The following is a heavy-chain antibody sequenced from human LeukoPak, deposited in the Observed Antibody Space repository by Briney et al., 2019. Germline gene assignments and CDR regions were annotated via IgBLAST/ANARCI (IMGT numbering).Heavy chain of an antibody. J-gene: IGHJ4*02. CDR1: GFTFSSYA. CDR3: ARVGHILGAKLDY. V-gene: IGHV3-30*04. D-gene: IGHD1-26*01. CDR2: VSYDGTDK. Sequence: PGGSLRLSCAASGFTFSSYAIHWVRQAPGKGLEWVAGVSYDGTDKYYADSVKGRSSISRDNSKNTLFLQMNSLKPEDTAVFYCARVGHILGAKLDYWGQGTLVTVSS.